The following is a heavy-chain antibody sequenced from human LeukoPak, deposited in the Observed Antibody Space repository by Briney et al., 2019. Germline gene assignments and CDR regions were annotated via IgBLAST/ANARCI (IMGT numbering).Heavy chain of an antibody. CDR2: IKQDGSEK. V-gene: IGHV3-7*04. J-gene: IGHJ6*02. CDR3: ATELVVVAATLDV. Sequence: GGSLRLSCAASGFTFSSYWMSWVRQAPRKGLEWVANIKQDGSEKYYVDSVKGRFTISRDNAKNSLYLQMNSLRAEDTAVYYCATELVVVAATLDVWGQGTTVTVSS. D-gene: IGHD2-15*01. CDR1: GFTFSSYW.